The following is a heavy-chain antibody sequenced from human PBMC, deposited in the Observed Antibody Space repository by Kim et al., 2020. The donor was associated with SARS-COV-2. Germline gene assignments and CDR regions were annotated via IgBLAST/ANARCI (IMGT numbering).Heavy chain of an antibody. V-gene: IGHV3-74*01. Sequence: GGSLRLSCAASGFTFSGYWMHWVRQAPGKGLVWVSNIDSDGSRTNYADSVKGRFTISRDNAKNTLFLQMNSLRAEDTAVYYCASPIAVSATVDYWGQGTLVTVSS. CDR1: GFTFSGYW. CDR2: IDSDGSRT. D-gene: IGHD6-19*01. J-gene: IGHJ4*02. CDR3: ASPIAVSATVDY.